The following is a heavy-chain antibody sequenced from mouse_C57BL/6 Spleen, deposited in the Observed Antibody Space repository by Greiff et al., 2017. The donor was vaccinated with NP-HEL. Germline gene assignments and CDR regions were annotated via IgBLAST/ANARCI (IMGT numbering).Heavy chain of an antibody. CDR3: ARMRYYGSSPWYFDV. J-gene: IGHJ1*03. Sequence: VQLQQPGAELVRPGSSVKLSCKASGYTFTSYWMHWVKQRPIQGLEWIGNIDPSDSETHYNQKFKDKATLTVDKSSSTAYMQLSSLTSEDSAVYYGARMRYYGSSPWYFDVWGTGTTVTVSS. V-gene: IGHV1-52*01. CDR2: IDPSDSET. D-gene: IGHD1-1*01. CDR1: GYTFTSYW.